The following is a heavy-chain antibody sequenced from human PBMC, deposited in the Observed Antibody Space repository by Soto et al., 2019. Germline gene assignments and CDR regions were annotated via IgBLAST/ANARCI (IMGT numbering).Heavy chain of an antibody. CDR1: GFTFSSYN. Sequence: LRLSCAASGFTFSSYNMNWVRQAPGKGLECVSSISSSSSYIYYADSVKGRFTISRDNAKNSLYLQMNSLRAEDTAVYYCARSAGDYYGVEVWGQGTTVTVSS. V-gene: IGHV3-21*01. J-gene: IGHJ6*02. CDR2: ISSSSSYI. D-gene: IGHD3-10*01. CDR3: ARSAGDYYGVEV.